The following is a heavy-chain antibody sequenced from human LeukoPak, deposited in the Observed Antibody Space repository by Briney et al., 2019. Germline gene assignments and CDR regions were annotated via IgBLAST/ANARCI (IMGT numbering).Heavy chain of an antibody. CDR3: AKAGSSSSGGKDYYMDV. CDR2: ISGSGGST. J-gene: IGHJ6*03. CDR1: GFTYSSYP. V-gene: IGHV3-23*01. D-gene: IGHD6-6*01. Sequence: GGSLRLSCAASGFTYSSYPMSWLRHAPGKGLEWGSAISGSGGSTYYADPVKGRFTISRDNSKNTLYLQMNSLRAEDTAVYYCAKAGSSSSGGKDYYMDVWGKGTTVTVSS.